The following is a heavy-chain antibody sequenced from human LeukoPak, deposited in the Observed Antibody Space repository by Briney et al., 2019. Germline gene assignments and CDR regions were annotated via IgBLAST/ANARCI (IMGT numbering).Heavy chain of an antibody. D-gene: IGHD6-13*01. Sequence: PGGSLRLSCAASGFTFSSYGMHWVRQAPGKGLEWVAVIWYDGSNKYYADSVKGRFTISRDNSKNTLYLQMNSLRAEDTAVYYCARDPAAAGTDRGFDYWGQGTLVTVSS. V-gene: IGHV3-33*01. J-gene: IGHJ4*02. CDR1: GFTFSSYG. CDR2: IWYDGSNK. CDR3: ARDPAAAGTDRGFDY.